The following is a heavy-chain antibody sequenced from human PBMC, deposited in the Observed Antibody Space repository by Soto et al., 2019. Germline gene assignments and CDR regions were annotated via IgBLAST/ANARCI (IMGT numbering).Heavy chain of an antibody. CDR1: GFTLSDYY. J-gene: IGHJ6*03. CDR3: ARGVKQWLVRGDSYYSYMDV. V-gene: IGHV3-11*01. Sequence: QVQLVESGGGLAKPGGSLRLSCEASGFTLSDYYMSWIRQAPGKGLEWISYISSSGTCIYYVDTLKGRYTISRHKAKKSLYLQMNSLRAEDTAVYYCARGVKQWLVRGDSYYSYMDVWGKGTTVTVSS. CDR2: ISSSGTCI. D-gene: IGHD6-19*01.